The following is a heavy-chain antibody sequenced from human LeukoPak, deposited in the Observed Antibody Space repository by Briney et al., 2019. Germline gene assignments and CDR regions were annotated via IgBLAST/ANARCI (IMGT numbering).Heavy chain of an antibody. Sequence: SQTLSLTCAVSGGSISSGGYSWSWIRQPPGKGLEWIGYIYHSGSTYYSPSLKSRVTISVDRSKNQFSLKLSSVTAADTAVYYCARSIVGATDFDYWGQGTLVTVSS. CDR1: GGSISSGGYS. V-gene: IGHV4-30-2*01. D-gene: IGHD1-26*01. J-gene: IGHJ4*02. CDR2: IYHSGST. CDR3: ARSIVGATDFDY.